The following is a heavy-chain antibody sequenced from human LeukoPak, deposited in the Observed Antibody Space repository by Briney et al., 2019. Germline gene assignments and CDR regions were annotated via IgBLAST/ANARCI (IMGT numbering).Heavy chain of an antibody. CDR2: LSGSDSSA. V-gene: IGHV3-23*01. CDR3: ARGGGYYAIDY. D-gene: IGHD1-26*01. J-gene: IGHJ4*02. Sequence: GGSLRLSCAASGFTFSTYAMSWVRQAPGKGLEWVSGLSGSDSSAYYADSVKGRFTISRDNSKNTLYLQMNSLRAEDTAVYYCARGGGYYAIDYWGQGTLVTVSS. CDR1: GFTFSTYA.